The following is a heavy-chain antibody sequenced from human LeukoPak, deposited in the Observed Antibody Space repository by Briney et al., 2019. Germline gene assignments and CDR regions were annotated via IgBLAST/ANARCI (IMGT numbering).Heavy chain of an antibody. D-gene: IGHD1-1*01. V-gene: IGHV4-4*07. CDR2: IYSTGRS. CDR1: GGSISNYS. CDR3: AREVPPGT. Sequence: SETLSLTCTVSGGSISNYSWSWVRQPAGKGLEWIGRIYSTGRSDYNPSLKSRITMSVDTSKNQFSLKLSSVTAADTAVYYCAREVPPGTWGQGTLVTVSS. J-gene: IGHJ5*02.